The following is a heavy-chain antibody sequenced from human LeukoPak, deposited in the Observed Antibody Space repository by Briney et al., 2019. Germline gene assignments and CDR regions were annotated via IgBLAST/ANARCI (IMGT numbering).Heavy chain of an antibody. Sequence: PGGSLRLSCTASGFTLRDFSMNWVRQAPGKGLELVSHISPRSDIISYADSVKGRFTIYRDNAKNSLYLQMNSLRGEDMAVYYCVRDHDWAFDYWGQGTLVPVSS. V-gene: IGHV3-48*01. J-gene: IGHJ4*02. CDR2: ISPRSDII. CDR1: GFTLRDFS. D-gene: IGHD3-9*01. CDR3: VRDHDWAFDY.